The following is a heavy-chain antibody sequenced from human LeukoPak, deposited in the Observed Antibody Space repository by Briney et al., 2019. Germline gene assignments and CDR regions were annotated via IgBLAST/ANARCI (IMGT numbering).Heavy chain of an antibody. V-gene: IGHV3-23*01. CDR1: GFTFSSHA. Sequence: GGSLRLSCAASGFTFSSHAMSWVRQAPGKGLEWVSATSDSGGKTYYADSVKGRFTISRDNSKNTLYLQLNSLRAEDTAVYYCAKARMVYDYWGQGTLVTVSS. D-gene: IGHD3-10*01. CDR2: TSDSGGKT. J-gene: IGHJ4*02. CDR3: AKARMVYDY.